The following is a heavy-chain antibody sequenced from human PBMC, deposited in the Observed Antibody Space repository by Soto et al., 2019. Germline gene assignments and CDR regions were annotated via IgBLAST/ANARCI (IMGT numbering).Heavy chain of an antibody. CDR3: AKEGRYSSSRGYFEPTNP. CDR2: ISGSGGST. D-gene: IGHD6-13*01. V-gene: IGHV3-23*01. J-gene: IGHJ5*02. Sequence: EVQLLESGGGLVQPGGSLRLSCAASGFTFSSYGMSWVRQAPGKGLEWVSGISGSGGSTYYADSVKGRFTISRDNPKNTLYLQRNSRRAEDTAVYYCAKEGRYSSSRGYFEPTNPWGQGTLVTVSS. CDR1: GFTFSSYG.